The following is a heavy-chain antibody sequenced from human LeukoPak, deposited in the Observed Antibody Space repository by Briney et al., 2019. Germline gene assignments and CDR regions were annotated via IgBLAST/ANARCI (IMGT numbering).Heavy chain of an antibody. D-gene: IGHD6-19*01. V-gene: IGHV3-48*01. Sequence: GGSLRLSCAASGFTFSSYTMDWVRQAPGKGLEWVSYISSSSSTIYYADSVKGRFTISRANAKQSLPLQLGSPTAEDTAVYYCARGDLSYRSWFDPWGPGILVTVSS. CDR2: ISSSSSTI. J-gene: IGHJ5*02. CDR3: ARGDLSYRSWFDP. CDR1: GFTFSSYT.